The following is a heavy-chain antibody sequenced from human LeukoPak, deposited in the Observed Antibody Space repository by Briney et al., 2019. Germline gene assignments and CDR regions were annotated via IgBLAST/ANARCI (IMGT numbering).Heavy chain of an antibody. CDR1: GFTFDDYA. V-gene: IGHV3-9*01. CDR2: INWNGGSI. Sequence: GGSLRLSCVASGFTFDDYAMHWVRQGPGRGLEWVSGINWNGGSIAYADSVKGRFTISRDNAKNSLYLQMNSLRAEDTAVYYCARDLTVGATSWGQGTLVTVSS. CDR3: ARDLTVGATS. D-gene: IGHD1-26*01. J-gene: IGHJ4*02.